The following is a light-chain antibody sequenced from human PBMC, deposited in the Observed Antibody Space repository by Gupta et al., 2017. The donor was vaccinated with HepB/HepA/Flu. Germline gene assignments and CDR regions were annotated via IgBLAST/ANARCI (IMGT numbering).Light chain of an antibody. Sequence: QSALTQPASVSGSPGQSITISCTGTSSDVGSYSLVSWYQQHPGKAPKLVIYDVSKRPSGVSNRFSGSKSGNTASLTISGLQAEDDADYYCCSYAGSSTFLFGGGTKLTVL. V-gene: IGLV2-23*02. CDR3: CSYAGSSTFL. J-gene: IGLJ2*01. CDR1: SSDVGSYSL. CDR2: DVS.